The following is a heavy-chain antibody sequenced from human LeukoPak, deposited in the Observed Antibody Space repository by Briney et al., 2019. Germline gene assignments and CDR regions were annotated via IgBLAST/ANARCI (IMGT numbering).Heavy chain of an antibody. Sequence: GESLKISCKGSGYSFTSYWIGWVRQMPGKGLEWMGIIYPGDSDSKYSPSFQGQVTISADMSSSTAYLQWSSLKASDTAMYYCARLSSGSYFDRWGQGTLVTVSS. CDR2: IYPGDSDS. J-gene: IGHJ4*02. D-gene: IGHD1-26*01. V-gene: IGHV5-51*01. CDR3: ARLSSGSYFDR. CDR1: GYSFTSYW.